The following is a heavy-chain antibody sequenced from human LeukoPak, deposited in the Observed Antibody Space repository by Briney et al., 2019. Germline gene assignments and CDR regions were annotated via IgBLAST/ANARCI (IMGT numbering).Heavy chain of an antibody. J-gene: IGHJ4*02. CDR1: GFTFSSYA. V-gene: IGHV3-23*01. Sequence: GGSLRLSCAASGFTFSSYAMSWVRQAPGKGLEWVSAISGSGGSTYYADSVKGRFTISRDNSKNTLYLQMNSLRAEDTAVYYCAKDGAYQWNRDYPEYYFDYWGQGTLVTVSS. CDR3: AKDGAYQWNRDYPEYYFDY. D-gene: IGHD4-17*01. CDR2: ISGSGGST.